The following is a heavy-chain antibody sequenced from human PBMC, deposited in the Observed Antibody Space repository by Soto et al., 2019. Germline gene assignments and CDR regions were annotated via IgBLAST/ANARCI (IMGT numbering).Heavy chain of an antibody. Sequence: QVQLVQSGAEVKKPGASVKVSCKASGYIFTNHYIHWVRQAPGQGLEWMGIMNPSGGSTNYLQKFQGRITMTRDTSTSTVYMELSSLRSEDTAVYFCARADYYDSSGFYYDCWGQGSLVTVSS. CDR2: MNPSGGST. CDR1: GYIFTNHY. CDR3: ARADYYDSSGFYYDC. J-gene: IGHJ4*02. V-gene: IGHV1-46*01. D-gene: IGHD3-22*01.